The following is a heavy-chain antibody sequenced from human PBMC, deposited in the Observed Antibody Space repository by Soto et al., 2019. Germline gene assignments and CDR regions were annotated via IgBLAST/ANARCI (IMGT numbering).Heavy chain of an antibody. Sequence: QVQLVESGGGVVQPGRSLRLSCAASGFTFSSYAMHWVRQAPGKGLEWVAVISYDGSSKYYADSVKGRFTISRDNSKNTLYLQMNSLRAEDTAVYYCARTLWRDDYNWGYFDLWGRGPLVTVSS. CDR1: GFTFSSYA. D-gene: IGHD4-4*01. J-gene: IGHJ2*01. CDR2: ISYDGSSK. V-gene: IGHV3-30-3*01. CDR3: ARTLWRDDYNWGYFDL.